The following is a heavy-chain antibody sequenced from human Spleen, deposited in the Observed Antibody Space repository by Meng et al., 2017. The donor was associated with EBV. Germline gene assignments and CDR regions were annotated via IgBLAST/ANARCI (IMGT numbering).Heavy chain of an antibody. D-gene: IGHD4-11*01. J-gene: IGHJ5*02. V-gene: IGHV4-34*02. CDR3: ASRGDGIFSNYDWFDL. CDR2: INHGGGT. CDR1: GGSLSGYY. Sequence: QGQLQQWGAVLWQPSETLSLAGAVYGGSLSGYYWSWIRQPPGKGLEWIGEINHGGGTSYNPSLKSRVTMSLDTSMNHFSLKLTSVTAADTAVYYCASRGDGIFSNYDWFDLWGQGTLVTVSS.